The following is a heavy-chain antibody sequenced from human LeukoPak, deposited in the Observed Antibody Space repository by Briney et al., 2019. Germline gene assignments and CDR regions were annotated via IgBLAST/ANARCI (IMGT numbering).Heavy chain of an antibody. CDR1: GFTFSSYS. CDR2: ISSSSSYI. J-gene: IGHJ4*02. D-gene: IGHD3-9*01. CDR3: ARDLGYYDILTGYSPPYFDY. V-gene: IGHV3-21*01. Sequence: GGSLRLSCAASGFTFSSYSMNWVRQAPGKGLEWVSSISSSSSYIYYADSVKGRFTISRDNAKNSLYLQMNSLRAEDTAVYHCARDLGYYDILTGYSPPYFDYWGQGTLVTVSS.